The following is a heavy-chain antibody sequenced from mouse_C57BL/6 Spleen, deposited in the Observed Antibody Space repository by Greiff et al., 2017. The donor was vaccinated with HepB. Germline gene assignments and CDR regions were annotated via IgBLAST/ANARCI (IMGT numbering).Heavy chain of an antibody. V-gene: IGHV5-9*01. CDR3: ARQESPYYFDY. J-gene: IGHJ2*01. Sequence: EVQLVESGGGLVKPGGSLKLSCAASGFTFSSYTMSWVRQTPEKRLEWVATISGGGGNTYYPDSVKGRFTISRDNAKNTLYLQMSSLRSEDTALYYCARQESPYYFDYWGQGTTLTVSS. CDR2: ISGGGGNT. CDR1: GFTFSSYT.